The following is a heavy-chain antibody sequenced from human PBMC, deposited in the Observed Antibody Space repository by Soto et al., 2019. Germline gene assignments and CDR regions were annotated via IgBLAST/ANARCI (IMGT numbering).Heavy chain of an antibody. Sequence: PGKGLEWIGSIYYSGSTYYNPSLKSRVTTSVDTSNNQFSLRLSSVTAADTAVYYCARKDSSGYLNWFDPWGQGTL. V-gene: IGHV4-39*01. CDR2: IYYSGST. CDR3: ARKDSSGYLNWFDP. D-gene: IGHD3-22*01. J-gene: IGHJ5*02.